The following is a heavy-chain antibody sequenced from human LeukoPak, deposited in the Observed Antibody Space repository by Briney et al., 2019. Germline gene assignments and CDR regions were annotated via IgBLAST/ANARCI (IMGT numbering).Heavy chain of an antibody. D-gene: IGHD3-16*02. CDR3: AKLYYDYVWGSYRCYFFDD. Sequence: GGSLRLSCAASGFTFSSYGMHWVRQALGKGLEWVAVIWYDGSNKYYADSVKGRFTISRDNSKNTLYLQMNSLRAEDTAVYYCAKLYYDYVWGSYRCYFFDDWGQGTLVTVSS. J-gene: IGHJ4*02. V-gene: IGHV3-33*06. CDR2: IWYDGSNK. CDR1: GFTFSSYG.